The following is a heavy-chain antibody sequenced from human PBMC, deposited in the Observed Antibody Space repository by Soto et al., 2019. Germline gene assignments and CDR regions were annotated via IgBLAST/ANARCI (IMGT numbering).Heavy chain of an antibody. D-gene: IGHD3-22*01. Sequence: PSETLSLTCTVSGGSISRYYWSWIRQPAGKGLEWIGRIYTSGSTNYNPSLKSRVTMSVDTSKNQFSLKLSSVTAADTAVYYCARDGDYDSSGYYYRTEDYFDYWGQGTLVTVSS. J-gene: IGHJ4*02. CDR3: ARDGDYDSSGYYYRTEDYFDY. CDR2: IYTSGST. V-gene: IGHV4-4*07. CDR1: GGSISRYY.